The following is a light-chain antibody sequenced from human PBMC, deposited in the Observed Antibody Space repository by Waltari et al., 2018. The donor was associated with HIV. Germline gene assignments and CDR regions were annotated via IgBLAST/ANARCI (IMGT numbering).Light chain of an antibody. CDR2: EVS. J-gene: IGLJ2*01. CDR1: SSAVGSYNR. Sequence: QSALTQPPSVSGSPEQSVTISCTGPSSAVGSYNRVSWYQQPPGTAPKLLMYEVSNRPSGVPDRFSGSKSGNTASLTISGLQAEDEADYYCSSYTSSSTLVFGGGTKLTVL. CDR3: SSYTSSSTLV. V-gene: IGLV2-18*02.